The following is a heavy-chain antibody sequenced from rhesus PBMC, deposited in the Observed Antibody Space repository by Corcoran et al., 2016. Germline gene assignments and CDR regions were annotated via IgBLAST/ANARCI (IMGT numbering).Heavy chain of an antibody. Sequence: QVQLQESGPGVVKPSETLSLTCAVSGGSISGYYLWSWIRQPPGKGLEWIGYIYGGSGSTSSNPSLKSRVIISIDTSNHQFSLRLSSVTAAGTAVYYCARVIAGTIYPDYWGQGVLVTVSS. V-gene: IGHV4S7*01. D-gene: IGHD1-1-1*01. J-gene: IGHJ4*01. CDR1: GGSISGYYL. CDR3: ARVIAGTIYPDY. CDR2: IYGGSGST.